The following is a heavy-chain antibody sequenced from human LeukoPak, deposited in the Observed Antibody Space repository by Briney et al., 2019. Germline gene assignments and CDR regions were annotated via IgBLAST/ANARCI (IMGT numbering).Heavy chain of an antibody. J-gene: IGHJ4*02. CDR3: AKDARSFGGTYFDY. V-gene: IGHV3-23*01. D-gene: IGHD4-23*01. CDR1: GFTSSSYS. Sequence: GGSLRLSCVASGFTSSSYSMSWVRQAPGKGLEWVSAMSGSDTGSWYADSVKGRFTISRDTSKTTLYLQMNSLRAEDTAIYYCAKDARSFGGTYFDYWGQGIQVTVSS. CDR2: MSGSDTGS.